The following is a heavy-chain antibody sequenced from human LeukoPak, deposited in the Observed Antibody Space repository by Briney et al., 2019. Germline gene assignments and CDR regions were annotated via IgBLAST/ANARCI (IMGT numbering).Heavy chain of an antibody. Sequence: GASVKVSCKASGYTFIDYYMHWVRQAPGQGLEWMGWINPNSGGTNYAQNFQGRVTMTRDTSIRTVYMELSRLRSDDTAVYYCANTYALGIYYKGGFDPWGQGTLVTVSS. J-gene: IGHJ5*02. V-gene: IGHV1-2*02. D-gene: IGHD3-10*01. CDR2: INPNSGGT. CDR3: ANTYALGIYYKGGFDP. CDR1: GYTFIDYY.